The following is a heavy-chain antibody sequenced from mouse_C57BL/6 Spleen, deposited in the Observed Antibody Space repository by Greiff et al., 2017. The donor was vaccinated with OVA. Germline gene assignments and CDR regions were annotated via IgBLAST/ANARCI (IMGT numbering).Heavy chain of an antibody. D-gene: IGHD2-5*01. CDR3: ASKSNLSMDY. J-gene: IGHJ4*01. V-gene: IGHV1-59*01. CDR1: GYTFTSYW. Sequence: QVQLQQPGAELVRPGTSVKLSCKASGYTFTSYWMHWVKQRPGQGLEWIGVIDPSDSYTNYNQKFKGKATLTVDTSSSTAYMQLSSLTSEDSAVYYCASKSNLSMDYWGQGTSVTVSS. CDR2: IDPSDSYT.